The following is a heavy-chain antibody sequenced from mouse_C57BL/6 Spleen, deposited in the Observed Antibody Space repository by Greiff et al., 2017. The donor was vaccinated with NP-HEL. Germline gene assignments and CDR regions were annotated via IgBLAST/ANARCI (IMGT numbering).Heavy chain of an antibody. CDR2: IDPSDSYT. CDR1: GYTFTSYW. J-gene: IGHJ2*01. V-gene: IGHV1-69*01. CDR3: ARGKTAQAYFDC. D-gene: IGHD3-2*02. Sequence: VQLQQPGAELVMPGASVKLSCKASGYTFTSYWMHWVKQRPGQGLEWIGEIDPSDSYTNYNQKFKGKSTLTVDKSSSTAYMQLSSLTSEDTAVYYCARGKTAQAYFDCWGQGTTLTVSS.